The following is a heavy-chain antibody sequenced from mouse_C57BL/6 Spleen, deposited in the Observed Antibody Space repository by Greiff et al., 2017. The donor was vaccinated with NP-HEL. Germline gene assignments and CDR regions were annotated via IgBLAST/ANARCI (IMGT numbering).Heavy chain of an antibody. D-gene: IGHD2-1*01. CDR3: ARRIYDDYDAMDY. Sequence: VQLQQSGAELVRPGTSVKVSCKASGYAFTNYLIEWVKQRPGQGLEWIGVINPGSGGTNYNEKFKGKATLTADKSSSTAYMQLSSLTSEDSAVYFCARRIYDDYDAMDYWGQGTSVTVSS. CDR1: GYAFTNYL. V-gene: IGHV1-54*01. CDR2: INPGSGGT. J-gene: IGHJ4*01.